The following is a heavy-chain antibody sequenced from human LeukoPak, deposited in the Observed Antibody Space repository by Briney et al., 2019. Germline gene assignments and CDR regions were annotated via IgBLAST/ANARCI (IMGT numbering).Heavy chain of an antibody. V-gene: IGHV4-39*01. CDR3: ARTRTSQHVLDY. CDR1: GGSISSSNNF. CDR2: IYYGGST. D-gene: IGHD1-14*01. Sequence: SSETLSLTCTVSGGSISSSNNFRAWIRQPPGKGLEWIGSIYYGGSTYYNPSLKSRVSIFVDTSKNQFSLKLTSVTAADTAVYYCARTRTSQHVLDYWGQGTLVSVPS. J-gene: IGHJ4*02.